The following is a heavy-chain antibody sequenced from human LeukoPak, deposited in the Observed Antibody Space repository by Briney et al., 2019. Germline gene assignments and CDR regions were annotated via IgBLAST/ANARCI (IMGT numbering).Heavy chain of an antibody. CDR3: ARGAYSSGPDY. CDR2: IDPSSSTI. V-gene: IGHV3-48*02. Sequence: PGGSLRLSCAASGFTFSNAWMSWVRQAPGKGLEWVSYIDPSSSTILYADSVKGRFTMSRDNAKNSLYLQINSLRDEDTAVYYCARGAYSSGPDYWGQGALVTVSS. D-gene: IGHD6-19*01. J-gene: IGHJ4*02. CDR1: GFTFSNAW.